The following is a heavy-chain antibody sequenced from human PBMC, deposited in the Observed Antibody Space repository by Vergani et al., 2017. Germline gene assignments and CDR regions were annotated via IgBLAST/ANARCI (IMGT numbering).Heavy chain of an antibody. CDR3: ARDSGYSSGWYDY. D-gene: IGHD6-19*01. CDR2: IKQDGSEK. CDR1: GFTFSSYW. Sequence: EVQLVESGGGLVQPGGSLRLSCAASGFTFSSYWMSWVRQAPGKGLEWVANIKQDGSEKYYVDSVKGRFTISRDNAKNSLYLQMNSLRAEDTAIYYCARDSGYSSGWYDYWGQGTLVTVSS. V-gene: IGHV3-7*01. J-gene: IGHJ4*02.